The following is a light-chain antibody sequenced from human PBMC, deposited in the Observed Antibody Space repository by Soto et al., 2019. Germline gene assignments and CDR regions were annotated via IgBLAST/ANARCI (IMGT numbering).Light chain of an antibody. Sequence: QCVLTQPPSASGTPGQRVTISCSGSSSNIGSNYVYWYQQLPGTAPKLLIYRNNQRPSGVPDRFSGSKSGTSASLAISGLRSEDEADYYCAAWDDSLSGLYVFGTGTKVTVL. CDR1: SSNIGSNY. J-gene: IGLJ1*01. V-gene: IGLV1-47*01. CDR2: RNN. CDR3: AAWDDSLSGLYV.